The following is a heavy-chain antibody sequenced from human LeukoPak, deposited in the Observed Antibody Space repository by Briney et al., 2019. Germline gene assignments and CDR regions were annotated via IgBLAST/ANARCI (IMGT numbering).Heavy chain of an antibody. J-gene: IGHJ4*02. D-gene: IGHD5/OR15-5a*01. Sequence: GGSLRLSCAASGFSFSIYAMTWVRQAPGKGLEWVSGIGGSGGNTYSADSVKGRFPISRDNSKNTVYLQMNSLRAEDTAVYYCAKLRGSVYDVWYLDYWGQGTLVTVSS. CDR3: AKLRGSVYDVWYLDY. CDR1: GFSFSIYA. CDR2: IGGSGGNT. V-gene: IGHV3-23*01.